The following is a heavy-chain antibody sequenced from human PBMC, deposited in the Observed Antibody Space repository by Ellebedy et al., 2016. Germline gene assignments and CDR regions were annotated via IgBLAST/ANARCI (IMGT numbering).Heavy chain of an antibody. D-gene: IGHD6-19*01. CDR1: GGTFSSYA. CDR2: IIPIFGTA. V-gene: IGHV1-69*13. CDR3: ARFVIAVAGTGMDV. Sequence: SVKVSCXASGGTFSSYAISWVRQAPGQGLEWMGGIIPIFGTANYAQKFQGRVTITADESTSTAYMELSSLRSEDTAVYYCARFVIAVAGTGMDVWGQGTTVTVSS. J-gene: IGHJ6*02.